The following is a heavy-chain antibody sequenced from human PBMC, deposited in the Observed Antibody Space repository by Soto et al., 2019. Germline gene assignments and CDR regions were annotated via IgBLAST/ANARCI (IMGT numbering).Heavy chain of an antibody. CDR2: INPNSGGT. Sequence: QVQLVQSGAEVKKPGASVKVSCKASGYTFTGYYMHWVRQAPGQGLEWMGWINPNSGGTNYAQKFQGWVTMTRDTSISTAYMELSRLRSADTAVYYCARGRGYGDYVSWYFDLWGRGTLVTVSS. V-gene: IGHV1-2*04. CDR3: ARGRGYGDYVSWYFDL. CDR1: GYTFTGYY. D-gene: IGHD4-17*01. J-gene: IGHJ2*01.